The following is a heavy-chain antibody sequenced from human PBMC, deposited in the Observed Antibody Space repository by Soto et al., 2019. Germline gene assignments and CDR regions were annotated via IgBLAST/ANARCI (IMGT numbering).Heavy chain of an antibody. Sequence: QVQLQESGPGLVKPSQTLSLTCSVSGASISSGGFHWSWIRQHPGKGLEWIGYIYYSGTTYYNLSLKSRVTISGDTSKNQFSLKLSSVTAADTAVYYCARVGEIIGDYWGQGILVTVSS. CDR2: IYYSGTT. V-gene: IGHV4-31*03. D-gene: IGHD4-17*01. CDR1: GASISSGGFH. CDR3: ARVGEIIGDY. J-gene: IGHJ4*02.